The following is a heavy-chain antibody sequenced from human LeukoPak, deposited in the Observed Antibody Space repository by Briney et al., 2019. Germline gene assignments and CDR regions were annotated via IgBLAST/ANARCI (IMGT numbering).Heavy chain of an antibody. Sequence: PSETLSLTCAVSGGSFSGYYWSWIRHPPGKGLEWIGEINNSGRTNYNPSVKRRVTISVDTSKNQFSLKLRSVTAADTAVYYCASGNDYPYYYYYMDVWGKGTTVTVSS. CDR2: INNSGRT. CDR1: GGSFSGYY. V-gene: IGHV4-34*01. J-gene: IGHJ6*03. D-gene: IGHD4-11*01. CDR3: ASGNDYPYYYYYMDV.